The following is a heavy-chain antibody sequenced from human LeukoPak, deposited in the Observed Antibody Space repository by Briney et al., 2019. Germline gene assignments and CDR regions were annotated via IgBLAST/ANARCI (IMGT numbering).Heavy chain of an antibody. Sequence: SETLSLTCGVYGGSLTNHYWIWIRQPPGKGLERIGEISHSGSTNYSPSLESRLTISVDTTKSQFFLKLSSVTAADTAVYYCARGPAAVHPWGQGTVVTVSS. CDR2: ISHSGST. V-gene: IGHV4-34*01. D-gene: IGHD6-13*01. CDR3: ARGPAAVHP. J-gene: IGHJ5*02. CDR1: GGSLTNHY.